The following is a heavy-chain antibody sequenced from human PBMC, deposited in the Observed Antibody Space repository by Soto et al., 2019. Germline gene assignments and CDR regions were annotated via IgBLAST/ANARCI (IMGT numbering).Heavy chain of an antibody. V-gene: IGHV3-21*01. J-gene: IGHJ3*02. CDR1: GFSFSSYS. Sequence: EVQVVESGGGLVKPGGSLRLSCAASGFSFSSYSLNWFRQAPGKGLEWVSSISGTSTDIYYTDLVKGRFTIPRDNVKNSLYLQMNSLRAEYTAVYYGARESDPAQAFDIWGQGTMVTVSS. CDR3: ARESDPAQAFDI. CDR2: ISGTSTDI.